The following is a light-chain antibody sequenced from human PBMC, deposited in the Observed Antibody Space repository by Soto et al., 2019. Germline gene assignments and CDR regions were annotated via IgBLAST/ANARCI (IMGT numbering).Light chain of an antibody. Sequence: EIVMTQSPATLPVSPGARATLSCRASQSVSSNLAWYQQKPGQAPRLLVYGASSRATGIPVRFSGSGSGTDFTLTISRLEPEDFAVYYCQQYGSSPWTFGQGTKVDIK. CDR1: QSVSSN. V-gene: IGKV3-20*01. CDR3: QQYGSSPWT. CDR2: GAS. J-gene: IGKJ1*01.